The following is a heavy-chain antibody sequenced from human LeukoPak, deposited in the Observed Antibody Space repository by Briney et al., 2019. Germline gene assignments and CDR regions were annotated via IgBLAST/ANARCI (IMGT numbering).Heavy chain of an antibody. CDR2: IYHSGST. CDR3: ARDPMTTMTSFDY. V-gene: IGHV4-4*02. D-gene: IGHD4-17*01. CDR1: GGSISSSNW. Sequence: SEALSLTCAVSGGSISSSNWWSWVCQPPGKGLEWIGEIYHSGSTNYNPSLKSRVTISVDKSKNQFSLKLSSVTAADTAVYYCARDPMTTMTSFDYWGQGTLVTVSS. J-gene: IGHJ4*02.